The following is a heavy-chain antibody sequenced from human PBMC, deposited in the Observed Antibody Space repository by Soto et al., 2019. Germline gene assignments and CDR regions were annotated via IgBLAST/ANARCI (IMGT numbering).Heavy chain of an antibody. CDR2: IRQDGSEK. V-gene: IGHV3-7*05. CDR1: GFTFSDYW. D-gene: IGHD1-26*01. CDR3: ARAGVGVSATPWD. J-gene: IGHJ4*02. Sequence: EVQLLESGGGLVQPGGSLRLSCAASGFTFSDYWMTWVRQAPGKGLEWVANIRQDGSEKYYVDSVKGRFTVSRDSANDTLHLQMSGLRVEDTAVYYCARAGVGVSATPWDWGQGTLVTV.